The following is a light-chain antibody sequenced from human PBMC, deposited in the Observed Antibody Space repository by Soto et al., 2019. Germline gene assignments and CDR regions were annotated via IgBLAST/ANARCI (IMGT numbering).Light chain of an antibody. V-gene: IGKV1-39*01. CDR3: QESYSPLWGT. Sequence: DIQMTQSPFSLSASVGDRVTITCQTSQSINTYLNWYQQKQGKAAKLLIYGASSLQSGDPLRFSGSGSGTDFALTISSLEPEDFATYYCQESYSPLWGTCGQGTKV. CDR1: QSINTY. CDR2: GAS. J-gene: IGKJ1*01.